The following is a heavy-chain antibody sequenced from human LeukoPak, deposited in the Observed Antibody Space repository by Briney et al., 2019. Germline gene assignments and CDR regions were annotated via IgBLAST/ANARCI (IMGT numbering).Heavy chain of an antibody. V-gene: IGHV4-59*01. CDR1: GGSISSYY. J-gene: IGHJ4*02. D-gene: IGHD2-8*01. Sequence: SETLSLTCTVSGGSISSYYWSWIRQPPGKGLEWIGYIYYSGSTNYNPSLKSRVTISVDTSKNHISLKLSSVTAADTAVYYCARSDCTNGVCYEDYWGQGTLVTVSS. CDR2: IYYSGST. CDR3: ARSDCTNGVCYEDY.